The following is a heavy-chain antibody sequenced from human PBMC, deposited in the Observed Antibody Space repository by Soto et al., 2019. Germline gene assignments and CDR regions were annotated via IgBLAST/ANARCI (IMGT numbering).Heavy chain of an antibody. V-gene: IGHV4-59*01. CDR2: IYYSGST. CDR3: ARYSSSWYEDAFDI. D-gene: IGHD6-13*01. Sequence: QVQLQESGPGLVKPSETLSLTCTVSGGSISSYYWSWIRQPPGKGLEWIGYIYYSGSTNYNPSLKGRVTISVDTSKNQFSLKLSSVTAADTAVYYCARYSSSWYEDAFDIWGQGTMVTVSS. J-gene: IGHJ3*02. CDR1: GGSISSYY.